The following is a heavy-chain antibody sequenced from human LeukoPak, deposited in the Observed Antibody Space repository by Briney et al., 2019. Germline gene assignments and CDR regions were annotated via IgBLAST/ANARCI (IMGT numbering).Heavy chain of an antibody. D-gene: IGHD3-22*01. CDR2: IYYSGST. CDR1: GGSFSGYY. Sequence: SETLSLTCAVYGGSFSGYYWSWIRQPPGKGLEWIGYIYYSGSTNYNPSLKSRVTISVDTSKNQFSLKLSSVTAADTAVYYCARENPSGYYNRPIDYWGQGTLVTVSS. J-gene: IGHJ4*02. CDR3: ARENPSGYYNRPIDY. V-gene: IGHV4-59*01.